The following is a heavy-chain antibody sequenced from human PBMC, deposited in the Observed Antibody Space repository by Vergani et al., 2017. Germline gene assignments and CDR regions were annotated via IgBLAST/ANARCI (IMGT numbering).Heavy chain of an antibody. V-gene: IGHV4-34*01. D-gene: IGHD4-17*01. CDR3: ARAYMTTVTTYLDP. CDR2: INHSGST. J-gene: IGHJ5*02. Sequence: QVQLQQWGAGLLKPSETLSLTCAVYGGSFSGYYWSWIRQPPGKGLEWIGEINHSGSTNYNPSLKSRVTISVDTSKNQFSLKLSSVTAADTAVYYCARAYMTTVTTYLDPWGQGTLVTVSS. CDR1: GGSFSGYY.